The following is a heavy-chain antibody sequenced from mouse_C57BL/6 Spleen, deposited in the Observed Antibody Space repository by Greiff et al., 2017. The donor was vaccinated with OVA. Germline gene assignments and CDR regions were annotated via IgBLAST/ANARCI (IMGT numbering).Heavy chain of an antibody. CDR1: GYTFTSYW. CDR2: IYPSDSET. CDR3: ARRWLTGSYYYAMDY. V-gene: IGHV1-61*01. J-gene: IGHJ4*01. Sequence: QVQLQQPGAELVRPGSSVKLSCKASGYTFTSYWMDWVKQRPGQGLEWIGNIYPSDSETHYNQKFKDKATLTVDKSSSTAYMQLSSLTSEDSAVYYCARRWLTGSYYYAMDYWGQGTSVTVSS. D-gene: IGHD4-1*01.